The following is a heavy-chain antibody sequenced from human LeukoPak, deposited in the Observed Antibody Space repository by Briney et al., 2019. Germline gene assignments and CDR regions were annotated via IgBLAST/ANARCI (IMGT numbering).Heavy chain of an antibody. V-gene: IGHV3-48*01. Sequence: AGGSLRLSCAASGFTFSSHSMNWVRQAPGKGLEWVSYISSSSSTIYYADSVKGRFTISRDNAKNSLYLQINSLRAEDTAVYYCARGAYYYEDWGQGTLVTVSS. CDR1: GFTFSSHS. J-gene: IGHJ4*02. D-gene: IGHD3-22*01. CDR2: ISSSSSTI. CDR3: ARGAYYYED.